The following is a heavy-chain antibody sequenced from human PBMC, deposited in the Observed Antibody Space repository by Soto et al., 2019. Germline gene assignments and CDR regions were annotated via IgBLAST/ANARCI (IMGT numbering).Heavy chain of an antibody. CDR3: ARRGYSYGLDV. D-gene: IGHD5-18*01. CDR1: GYNFATYW. Sequence: GEXXXXSXKWSGYNFATYWIARVRQLPGKGPEWMWIIYPGDSDTSYSPSFQGQVTISVDKSISTAYLQWNSLKASDTAVYYCARRGYSYGLDVWGQGTKVTVSS. J-gene: IGHJ6*02. V-gene: IGHV5-51*01. CDR2: IYPGDSDT.